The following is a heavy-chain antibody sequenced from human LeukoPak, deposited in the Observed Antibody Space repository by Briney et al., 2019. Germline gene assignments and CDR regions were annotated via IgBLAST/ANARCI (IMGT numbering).Heavy chain of an antibody. D-gene: IGHD3-9*01. Sequence: GGSLRLSCAASGFTFSSYVMHWVRQAPGKGLEWVAIISYDGSNEYYADSVKGRFTISRDNSKNTLYLQMNSLRAGGTAVYYCAKGTYYNILTGYRRGYYFDSWGQGTLVTVSS. CDR3: AKGTYYNILTGYRRGYYFDS. J-gene: IGHJ4*02. CDR1: GFTFSSYV. V-gene: IGHV3-30*04. CDR2: ISYDGSNE.